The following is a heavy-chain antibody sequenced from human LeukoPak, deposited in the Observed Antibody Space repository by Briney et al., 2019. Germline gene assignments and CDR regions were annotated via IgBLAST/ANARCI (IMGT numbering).Heavy chain of an antibody. Sequence: SDTLSLTCTVSGHSISSRRYCLGWIRHTAGNGLEWIGSIYYGGSTHYKSSLKSRVNISVDTSKNQFFLKLNSVTAADTAVYYCARAQSNQMATKIWGRGILVTVSS. CDR2: IYYGGST. J-gene: IGHJ4*02. V-gene: IGHV4-39*07. D-gene: IGHD5-24*01. CDR3: ARAQSNQMATKI. CDR1: GHSISSRRYC.